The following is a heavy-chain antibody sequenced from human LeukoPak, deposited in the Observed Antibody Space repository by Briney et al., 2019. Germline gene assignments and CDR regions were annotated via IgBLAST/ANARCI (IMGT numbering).Heavy chain of an antibody. Sequence: PSETLSLTCIVSGGSISTYYWNWIRQPAGKGLEWIGRIYTSGITNYNPSLESRVTMSVDMSKKQFSLKLTSVTAADTAVYYCAKDHLPGIVVADRDYWGQGTLVTVSS. CDR2: IYTSGIT. V-gene: IGHV4-4*07. J-gene: IGHJ4*02. CDR1: GGSISTYY. D-gene: IGHD6-19*01. CDR3: AKDHLPGIVVADRDY.